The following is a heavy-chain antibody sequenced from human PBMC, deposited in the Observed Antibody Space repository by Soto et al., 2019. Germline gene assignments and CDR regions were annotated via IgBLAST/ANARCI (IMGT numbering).Heavy chain of an antibody. D-gene: IGHD6-13*01. CDR3: ARDQAQQQLYLDY. CDR1: GGSISSGGYY. CDR2: IYYSGST. V-gene: IGHV4-31*03. J-gene: IGHJ4*02. Sequence: QVQLQESGPGLVKPSQTLSLTCTVAGGSISSGGYYWSWIRQHPGNGLEWIGYIYYSGSTYYNPSLKSRGTISVDTSKNQFALKLSSVTAADTAVYYCARDQAQQQLYLDYWGQGTLVTVSS.